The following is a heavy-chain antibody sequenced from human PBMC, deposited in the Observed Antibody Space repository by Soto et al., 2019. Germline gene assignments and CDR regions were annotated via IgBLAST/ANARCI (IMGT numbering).Heavy chain of an antibody. J-gene: IGHJ3*02. Sequence: EVQLLESGGGLVQPGGSLRLSCAASGFSFSAYAMNWVRQAPGKGLQWVSGLVGRGADKNYADSVRGRFTVSRDNSKNTLYLQMNSLRDEDTAVYYCAKDLIAGNGVSEAFDMWGRGTKVTVSS. CDR1: GFSFSAYA. CDR3: AKDLIAGNGVSEAFDM. V-gene: IGHV3-23*01. CDR2: LVGRGADK. D-gene: IGHD2-8*01.